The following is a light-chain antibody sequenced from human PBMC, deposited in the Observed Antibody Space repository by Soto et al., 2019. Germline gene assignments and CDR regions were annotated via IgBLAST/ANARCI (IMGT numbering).Light chain of an antibody. CDR1: QGIGKY. Sequence: DIQMTQSPSTLPASVVDRVTITCRASQGIGKYLAWFQQKPGRVPKLLIYGASALQTGVPSRFSGSGSGTEFTLTISSLQPEDVATYYCQKYNTAPLTFGGGTKVDIK. CDR3: QKYNTAPLT. CDR2: GAS. J-gene: IGKJ4*01. V-gene: IGKV1-27*01.